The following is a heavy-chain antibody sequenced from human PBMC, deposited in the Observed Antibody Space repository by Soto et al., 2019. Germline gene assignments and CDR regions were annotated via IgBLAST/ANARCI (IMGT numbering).Heavy chain of an antibody. CDR2: ISGSGGST. D-gene: IGHD6-13*01. J-gene: IGHJ6*02. CDR3: AKEAFAAGRLGYYSMDV. V-gene: IGHV3-23*01. CDR1: GFTFSSYA. Sequence: GGSLRLSCAASGFTFSSYAMSWVPQAPGKGLEWVSAISGSGGSTYYADSVKGRFTISRDNSKNTLYLQMNSLRAEDTAVYYCAKEAFAAGRLGYYSMDVWGQGTTVTVSS.